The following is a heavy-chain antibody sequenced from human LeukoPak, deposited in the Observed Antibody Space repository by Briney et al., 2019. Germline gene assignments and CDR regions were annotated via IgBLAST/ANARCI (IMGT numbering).Heavy chain of an antibody. J-gene: IGHJ3*02. Sequence: PGGSLRLSCAASGFTLSSNYMSWVRQAPGKGLEWVSVIYSGGSTYYADSVKGRFTISRDNSKNTLYLQMNSLRAEDTAVYYCARESEWSSAFDIWGQGTMVTVSS. V-gene: IGHV3-53*01. CDR1: GFTLSSNY. D-gene: IGHD2-8*01. CDR3: ARESEWSSAFDI. CDR2: IYSGGST.